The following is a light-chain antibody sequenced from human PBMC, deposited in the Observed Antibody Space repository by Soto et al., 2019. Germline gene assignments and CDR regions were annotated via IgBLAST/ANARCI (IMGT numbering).Light chain of an antibody. Sequence: IVMTQSPDSLALSLCDRSTINCKSSQSALYSSNNKNYLAWYQQKPGQPPKLLIYWASTRESGVPDRFSGSGSGTDFTLTISSLQAEDVAVYYCQQYYSTPLTFGGGTKVDIK. J-gene: IGKJ4*01. CDR1: QSALYSSNNKNY. CDR3: QQYYSTPLT. CDR2: WAS. V-gene: IGKV4-1*01.